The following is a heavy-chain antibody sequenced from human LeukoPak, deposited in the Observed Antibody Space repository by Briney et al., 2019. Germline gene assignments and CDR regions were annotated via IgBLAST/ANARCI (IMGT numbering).Heavy chain of an antibody. Sequence: SETLSLTCTVSGGSISSSSYYWGWIRQPPGKGLEWIGSIYYSGSTYYNPSLKSRVTISVDTSKNQFSLKLSSVTAADTAVYYCARLEWPGNPYNWFDPWGQGTLVTVSS. D-gene: IGHD3-3*01. CDR1: GGSISSSSYY. CDR3: ARLEWPGNPYNWFDP. V-gene: IGHV4-39*01. J-gene: IGHJ5*02. CDR2: IYYSGST.